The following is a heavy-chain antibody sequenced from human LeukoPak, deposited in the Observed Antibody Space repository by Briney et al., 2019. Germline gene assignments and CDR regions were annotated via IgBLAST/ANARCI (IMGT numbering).Heavy chain of an antibody. CDR1: GGSISSYY. CDR2: IYYSGST. CDR3: ARQSILAARPRYYYYYYMDV. D-gene: IGHD6-6*01. J-gene: IGHJ6*03. Sequence: KPSETLSLTCTVSGGSISSYYWSWIRQPPGKGLEWIGYIYYSGSTNYNPSLKSRVTISVDTSKNQFSLKLSSVTAADTAVYYCARQSILAARPRYYYYYYMDVWGKGTTVTVSS. V-gene: IGHV4-59*08.